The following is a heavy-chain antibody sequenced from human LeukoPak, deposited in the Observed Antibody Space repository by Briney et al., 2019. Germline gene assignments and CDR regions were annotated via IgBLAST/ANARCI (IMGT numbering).Heavy chain of an antibody. CDR1: GFTFTSSA. CDR2: IIVGSGNT. Sequence: TSVKVSCKASGFTFTSSAVQWVRQARGQRLEWIGWIIVGSGNTNYAQKFQERVTITRDMSTSTAYMELSSLRSEDTAVYYCAAAEHYDILTGYSYFDYWGQGTLVTVSS. J-gene: IGHJ4*02. V-gene: IGHV1-58*01. D-gene: IGHD3-9*01. CDR3: AAAEHYDILTGYSYFDY.